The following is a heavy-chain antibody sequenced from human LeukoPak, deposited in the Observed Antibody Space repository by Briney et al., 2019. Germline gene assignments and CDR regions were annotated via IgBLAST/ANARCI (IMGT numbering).Heavy chain of an antibody. V-gene: IGHV3-11*05. CDR3: GRAANTATGTPTLAIDY. CDR1: GFIFSDYY. J-gene: IGHJ4*02. Sequence: GGSLGLSCAASGFIFSDYYMSWIRQAPGKGLEWVSYIESSSSYTSYADSVKGRFTISRDNAKISLYLQMNSLRAEDTAVYFCGRAANTATGTPTLAIDYWGQGTLVTVSS. D-gene: IGHD6-13*01. CDR2: IESSSSYT.